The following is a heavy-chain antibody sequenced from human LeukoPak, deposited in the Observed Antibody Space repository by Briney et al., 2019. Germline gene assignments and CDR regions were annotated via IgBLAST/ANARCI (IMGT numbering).Heavy chain of an antibody. V-gene: IGHV1-3*01. J-gene: IGHJ4*02. CDR3: ARVDKVATTSFDY. Sequence: ASVKVSCKASGYTFTSYAMHWVRQAPGQRLEWMGWINAGNGNTKYSQKFQGRVTITRDTSASTAYMELSSLRSEDTAVYYCARVDKVATTSFDYWGQGTLVTVSS. CDR2: INAGNGNT. CDR1: GYTFTSYA. D-gene: IGHD5-12*01.